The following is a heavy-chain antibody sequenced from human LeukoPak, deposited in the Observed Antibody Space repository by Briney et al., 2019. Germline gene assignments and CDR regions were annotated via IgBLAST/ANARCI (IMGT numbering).Heavy chain of an antibody. CDR2: ISSSSSYI. CDR1: GFTFNSYS. D-gene: IGHD6-19*01. V-gene: IGHV3-21*04. Sequence: GGSLRLSCAASGFTFNSYSMNWVRQAPGKGLEWVSSISSSSSYIYYADSVKGRFTISRDNTKNSLYLQMNSLRAEGTAVYYCAKDHSSGWAYYFDYWGQGTLVTVSS. CDR3: AKDHSSGWAYYFDY. J-gene: IGHJ4*02.